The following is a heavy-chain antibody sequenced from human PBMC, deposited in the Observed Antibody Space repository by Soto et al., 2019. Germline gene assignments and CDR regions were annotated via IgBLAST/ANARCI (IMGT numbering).Heavy chain of an antibody. V-gene: IGHV3-23*01. CDR3: AKHSSGFLEWLFDY. CDR1: GFTFSNYA. Sequence: GGSLRLSCVASGFTFSNYAMSWVRQAPGKGLEWVSAISGSGGSTYYADSVKGRFTISRDNSKNTLYLQMNSLRAEDTAVYYCAKHSSGFLEWLFDYWGQGTLVTVSS. D-gene: IGHD3-3*01. J-gene: IGHJ4*02. CDR2: ISGSGGST.